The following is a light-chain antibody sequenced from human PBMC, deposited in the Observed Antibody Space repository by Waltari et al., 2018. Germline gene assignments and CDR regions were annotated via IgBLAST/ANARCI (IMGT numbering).Light chain of an antibody. CDR2: EVS. Sequence: SVSGSPGQSITISCTGTSSDVGGYNYVSWYQHHPGKAPKLMIYEVSNRPSGVSNRFSGSKSGNTASLTISGLQAEDEAHYYCSSYTSSISWVFGGGTKLTVL. CDR1: SSDVGGYNY. V-gene: IGLV2-14*01. CDR3: SSYTSSISWV. J-gene: IGLJ3*02.